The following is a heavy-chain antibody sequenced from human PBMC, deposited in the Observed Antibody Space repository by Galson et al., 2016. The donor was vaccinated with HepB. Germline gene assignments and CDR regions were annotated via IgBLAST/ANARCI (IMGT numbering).Heavy chain of an antibody. CDR1: GFTFDTYA. D-gene: IGHD1-1*01. Sequence: SLRLSCAASGFTFDTYAMHWVRPAPGKGLEWVAVVSFDGSKIFYADSVKGRFTISRDHSKNTLSLQMDGLRTEDTAVYYCARASNWNADPLGYWGQGTLVIVSS. V-gene: IGHV3-30-3*01. CDR2: VSFDGSKI. CDR3: ARASNWNADPLGY. J-gene: IGHJ4*02.